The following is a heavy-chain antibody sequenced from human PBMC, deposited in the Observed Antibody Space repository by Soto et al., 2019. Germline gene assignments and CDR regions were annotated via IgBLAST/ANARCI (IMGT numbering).Heavy chain of an antibody. CDR2: IRAFNGRK. D-gene: IGHD1-26*01. V-gene: IGHV1-18*04. CDR3: ARTSSNSNFDG. J-gene: IGHJ4*02. CDR1: GFTFTNYG. Sequence: QVQLVQSGAEVKEPGASVKVSCKTSGFTFTNYGFSWVRQAPGQGLEWMGCIRAFNGRKDYAQKFQGRVTMTTDTSTSTAYMELGSLRSDDTAVYYCARTSSNSNFDGWGQGTLVAVSS.